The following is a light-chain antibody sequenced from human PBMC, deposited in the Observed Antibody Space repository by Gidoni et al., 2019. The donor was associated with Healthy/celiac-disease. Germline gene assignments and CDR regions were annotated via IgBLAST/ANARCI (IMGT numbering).Light chain of an antibody. CDR1: QSVSSN. CDR3: QQYNNWPLGT. V-gene: IGKV3-15*01. CDR2: GAS. Sequence: EIVMTQSPATLSVSPGERATLSCRASQSVSSNLAWYQQKPGQAPRLLIYGASTRATGIPARFSGIGSGTEFTLTISSLQSEDFAVYYCQQYNNWPLGTFGQGTKVEIK. J-gene: IGKJ1*01.